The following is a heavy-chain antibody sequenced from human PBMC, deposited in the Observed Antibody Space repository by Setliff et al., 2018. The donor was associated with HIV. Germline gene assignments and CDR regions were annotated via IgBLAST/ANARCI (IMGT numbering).Heavy chain of an antibody. D-gene: IGHD2-21*02. CDR3: ARGVPLLPPNF. CDR2: INYSGST. J-gene: IGHJ4*02. V-gene: IGHV4-39*07. Sequence: PSETLSLTCTVSGDSISSVSYSWGWTRQPPGKGLEWIGSINYSGSTYYNPSLKSRVTISGDTSKNQFSLKMTSTTAADTAVYYCARGVPLLPPNFWGQGTLVTVS. CDR1: GDSISSVSYS.